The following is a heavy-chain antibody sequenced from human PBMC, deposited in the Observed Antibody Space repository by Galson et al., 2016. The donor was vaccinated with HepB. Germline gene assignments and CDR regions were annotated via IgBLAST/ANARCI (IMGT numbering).Heavy chain of an antibody. V-gene: IGHV3-23*01. Sequence: SLRLSCAASGFTFSSFAMSWVRQAPGKGLEWVSVIGGSGGSTYYADSVKGRFTISRDNSKSTLYLEMNSLRADDTAIYYCARDFGDYFTPWYYYFGMDVWGQGTTVTVSS. CDR3: ARDFGDYFTPWYYYFGMDV. J-gene: IGHJ6*02. CDR1: GFTFSSFA. D-gene: IGHD4-17*01. CDR2: IGGSGGST.